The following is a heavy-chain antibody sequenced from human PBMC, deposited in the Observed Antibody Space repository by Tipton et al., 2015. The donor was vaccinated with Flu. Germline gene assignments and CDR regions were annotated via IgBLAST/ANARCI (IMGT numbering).Heavy chain of an antibody. J-gene: IGHJ3*02. V-gene: IGHV4-38-2*01. Sequence: TLSLTCSVSGDSMGSRYFWGWIRRPPGKGLEWIASLSYSGSTFYKSSLKSRVTISVDTSKNQFSLTLNSVTAADTAVYYCARLTSSPTRLDAFDIWGQGTMVSVSS. CDR1: GDSMGSRYF. CDR2: LSYSGST. CDR3: ARLTSSPTRLDAFDI.